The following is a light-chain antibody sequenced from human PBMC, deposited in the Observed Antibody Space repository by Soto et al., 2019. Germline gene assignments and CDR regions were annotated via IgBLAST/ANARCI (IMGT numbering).Light chain of an antibody. CDR3: HQYGSSLGT. CDR1: QSVTGTN. J-gene: IGKJ2*01. V-gene: IGKV3-20*01. Sequence: EIVLTQSPGTLSLSPGEGSTLSCRASQSVTGTNLAWYQQRPGQAPRLLIYDAVRRATGIPDRFSGSGSGTDFTLTISRLEPEDFAVYYCHQYGSSLGTFCQLTKVDI. CDR2: DAV.